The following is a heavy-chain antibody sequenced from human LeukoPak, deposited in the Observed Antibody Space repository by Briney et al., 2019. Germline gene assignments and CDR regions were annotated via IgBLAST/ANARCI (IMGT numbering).Heavy chain of an antibody. CDR3: ARAFEGTAVAGYDY. D-gene: IGHD6-19*01. Sequence: PSQTLSLTCTVSGGSISSGSYYWSWIRQPAGKGLEWIGRIYTSGSTNYNPSLKSRVTISVDTSKNQFSLKLSSVTAADTAVYYCARAFEGTAVAGYDYWGQGTLVTVSS. CDR1: GGSISSGSYY. CDR2: IYTSGST. V-gene: IGHV4-61*02. J-gene: IGHJ4*02.